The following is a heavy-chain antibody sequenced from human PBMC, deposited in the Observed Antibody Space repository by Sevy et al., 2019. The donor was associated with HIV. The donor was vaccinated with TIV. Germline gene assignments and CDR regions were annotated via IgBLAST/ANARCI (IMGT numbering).Heavy chain of an antibody. V-gene: IGHV4-59*08. D-gene: IGHD1-26*01. CDR2: IYYNGSA. CDR3: ARFLYSGTYYSFDP. J-gene: IGHJ5*02. CDR1: GDSISNYY. Sequence: SETLSLTCTVSGDSISNYYWSWIRQPPGKGLEWIGYIYYNGSANYNPSLKSRVTISVDTSKNQISLGLISVTAADTAVFYCARFLYSGTYYSFDPWGQGTLVTVSS.